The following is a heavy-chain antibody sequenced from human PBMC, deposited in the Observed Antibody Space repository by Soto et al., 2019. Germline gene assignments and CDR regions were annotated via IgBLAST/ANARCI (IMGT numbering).Heavy chain of an antibody. V-gene: IGHV5-51*01. J-gene: IGHJ6*02. CDR3: ARPTDYHYGMQV. CDR2: IYPHDSDT. Sequence: GESLKISCKGSGYNFHTYCIALVRLMPGKGLEWMGFIYPHDSDTRYSPSFRGQVTISADKSINTAYLQWTSLKASDTAIYFCARPTDYHYGMQVWGQGTTVTVSS. D-gene: IGHD4-17*01. CDR1: GYNFHTYC.